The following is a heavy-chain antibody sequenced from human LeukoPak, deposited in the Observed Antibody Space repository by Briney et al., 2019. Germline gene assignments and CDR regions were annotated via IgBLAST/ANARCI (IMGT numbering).Heavy chain of an antibody. J-gene: IGHJ4*02. V-gene: IGHV3-48*02. D-gene: IGHD6-13*01. CDR3: TRDRSTWLFDY. Sequence: PPGRSLRLSCSAAGFTFISYTMHWVRQAPGKGLESVSYISSSSTTIYYADSIKGRFTISRDNAKNSLYLQMNSLSDEDTAVYYCTRDRSTWLFDYWGQGTLVTVSS. CDR2: ISSSSTTI. CDR1: GFTFISYT.